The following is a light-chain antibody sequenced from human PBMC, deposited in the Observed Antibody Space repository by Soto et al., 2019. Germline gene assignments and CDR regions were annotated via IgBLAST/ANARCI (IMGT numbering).Light chain of an antibody. CDR3: QQCDSLRWT. J-gene: IGKJ1*01. V-gene: IGKV3-20*01. CDR1: QSVSSTY. CDR2: GAS. Sequence: EMVLTKSPGTLSLSPGERATLSCRASQSVSSTYLAWHQQNPGQAPRLLIYGASSRATGIPARFSGSGSGTEFTLTISRVEAEDFAVYYCQQCDSLRWTFGQGTKVEIK.